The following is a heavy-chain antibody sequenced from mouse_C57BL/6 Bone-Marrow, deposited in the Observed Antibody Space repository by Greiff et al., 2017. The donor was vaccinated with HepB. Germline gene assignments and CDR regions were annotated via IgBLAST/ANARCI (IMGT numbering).Heavy chain of an antibody. CDR1: GFSLTSYG. D-gene: IGHD1-1*02. CDR2: IWSGGST. V-gene: IGHV2-2*01. CDR3: ARNYGPWYFDV. J-gene: IGHJ1*03. Sequence: VQLQQSGPGLVQPSQSLSITCTVSGFSLTSYGVHWVRQSPGKGLEWLGVIWSGGSTDYNAAFISRLSISNDNSKRKVCFKMNSMQADDTAVDYCARNYGPWYFDVWGTGTTVTVS.